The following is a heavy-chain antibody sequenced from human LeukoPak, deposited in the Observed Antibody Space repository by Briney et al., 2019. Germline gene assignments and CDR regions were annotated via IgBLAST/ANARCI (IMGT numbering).Heavy chain of an antibody. CDR3: ARDLYRIVVVPHYFDY. CDR1: GFIFSSYG. J-gene: IGHJ4*02. Sequence: PGGSLRLSCAASGFIFSSYGMHWVRQAPGKGLEWVAFIRYDGGNKYYADSVKGRFTISRDDSRNTLYLQMNSLRAEDTAVYYCARDLYRIVVVPHYFDYGGQGTLVTVSS. CDR2: IRYDGGNK. D-gene: IGHD3-22*01. V-gene: IGHV3-30*02.